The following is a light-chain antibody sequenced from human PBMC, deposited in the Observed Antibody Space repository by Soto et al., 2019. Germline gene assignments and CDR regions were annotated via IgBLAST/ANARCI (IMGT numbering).Light chain of an antibody. J-gene: IGKJ5*01. CDR3: QQYGSSLIT. CDR2: DAS. CDR1: QSISRS. V-gene: IGKV3-20*01. Sequence: EIVLTQSPSILSVSPCETPNLSCRASQSISRSLAWYQQKPGQAPRLLISDASTRATGIPARFSGSGSGTDFTLTISRLEPEDFAVYYCQQYGSSLITFGQGTRLEIK.